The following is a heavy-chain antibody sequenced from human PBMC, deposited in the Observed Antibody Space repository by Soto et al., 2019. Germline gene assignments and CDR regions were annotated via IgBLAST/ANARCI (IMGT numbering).Heavy chain of an antibody. J-gene: IGHJ4*02. D-gene: IGHD2-15*01. CDR1: GFTFSSYG. CDR3: AKLLPMLAATTPADY. CDR2: ISYDGSNK. Sequence: QVQLVESGGGVVQPGRSLRLSCAASGFTFSSYGMHWVRQAPGKGLEWVAVISYDGSNKYYADSVKGRFTISRDNSKNTLYLQMNSLRAEDTAVYYCAKLLPMLAATTPADYWGQGTLVTVSS. V-gene: IGHV3-30*18.